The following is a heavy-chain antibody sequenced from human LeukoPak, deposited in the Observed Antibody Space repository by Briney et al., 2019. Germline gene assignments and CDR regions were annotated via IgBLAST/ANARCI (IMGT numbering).Heavy chain of an antibody. V-gene: IGHV4-59*08. J-gene: IGHJ4*02. CDR2: IYYSGST. CDR1: GGSISSYY. CDR3: ARRRDGYNWDYFDY. D-gene: IGHD5-24*01. Sequence: ASETLSLTCTVSGGSISSYYWSWIRQPPGKGLEWIGYIYYSGSTNYNPSLKSRVTISVDTSKNQFSLKLSSVTAADTAVYYCARRRDGYNWDYFDYWGQGTLVTVSS.